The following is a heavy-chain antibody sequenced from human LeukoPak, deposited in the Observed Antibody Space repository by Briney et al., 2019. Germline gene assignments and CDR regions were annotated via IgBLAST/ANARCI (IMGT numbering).Heavy chain of an antibody. CDR2: IYYSGST. J-gene: IGHJ6*02. V-gene: IGHV4-59*01. D-gene: IGHD3-3*01. Sequence: PSETLSLTCTVSGGSISSYYWRWIRQPPGKGLEWTGYIYYSGSTNYNPSLKSRVTISVDTSKNQFSLKLSSVTAADTAVYYCARDSSYDFWSGYQNFGMDVWGQGTTVTVSS. CDR1: GGSISSYY. CDR3: ARDSSYDFWSGYQNFGMDV.